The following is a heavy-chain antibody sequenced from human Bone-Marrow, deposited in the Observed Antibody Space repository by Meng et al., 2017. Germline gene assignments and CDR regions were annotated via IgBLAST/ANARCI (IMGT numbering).Heavy chain of an antibody. CDR2: ISWNSGSI. V-gene: IGHV3-9*01. J-gene: IGHJ3*02. D-gene: IGHD3-22*01. Sequence: SLKISCAASGFTFDDYAMHWVRQAPGKGLEWVSGISWNSGSIGYADSVKGRFTISRDNAKNSLYLQMNSLRAEDTAVYYCAREITMTVNDAFDIWGQGTMVTVSS. CDR3: AREITMTVNDAFDI. CDR1: GFTFDDYA.